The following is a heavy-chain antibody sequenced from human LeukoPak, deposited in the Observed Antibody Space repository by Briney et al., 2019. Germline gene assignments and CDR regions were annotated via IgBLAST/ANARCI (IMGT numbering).Heavy chain of an antibody. J-gene: IGHJ4*02. CDR2: ISSSGNTI. Sequence: GGSLRLSCAASGFTFSTYSMNWVRQAPGKGLEWVSYISSSGNTIYYADSVKGRFTISRDNTKGSLFLQLNSLRAEDTAVYYCARDLGYCTNGACHTRFDYWGQGTLVTVSS. V-gene: IGHV3-48*04. CDR3: ARDLGYCTNGACHTRFDY. D-gene: IGHD2-8*01. CDR1: GFTFSTYS.